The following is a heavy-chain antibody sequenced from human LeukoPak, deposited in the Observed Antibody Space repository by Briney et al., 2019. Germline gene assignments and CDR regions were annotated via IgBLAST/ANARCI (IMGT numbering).Heavy chain of an antibody. CDR3: ARVAIWVYFDY. J-gene: IGHJ4*02. CDR2: TSDGGSNK. CDR1: GFIFSSYG. D-gene: IGHD3-16*01. Sequence: GRSLRLSCAASGFIFSSYGMHWVRQAPGKGLEWVAVTSDGGSNKYYADSVKGRFTISRDNSINTLYLQMNSLRAEDTAVYYCARVAIWVYFDYWGQGTLVTVSS. V-gene: IGHV3-30*03.